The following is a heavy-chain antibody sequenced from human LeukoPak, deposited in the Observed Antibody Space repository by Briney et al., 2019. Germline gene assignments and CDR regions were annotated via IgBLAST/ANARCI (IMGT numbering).Heavy chain of an antibody. CDR1: GYSFTSYW. D-gene: IGHD3-16*01. CDR3: ARQKASYYDYVWGNDALDI. Sequence: KPGESLKISCKGSGYSFTSYWIGWVLQMPGKGLEWMGIIYPGDSDTRYSPSFQGQVTISADKSITTAYLQWSSLKASDTAMYYCARQKASYYDYVWGNDALDIWGQGTMVTVSS. J-gene: IGHJ3*02. CDR2: IYPGDSDT. V-gene: IGHV5-51*01.